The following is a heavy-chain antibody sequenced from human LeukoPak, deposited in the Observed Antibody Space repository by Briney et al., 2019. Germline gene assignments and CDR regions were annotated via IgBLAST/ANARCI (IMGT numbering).Heavy chain of an antibody. D-gene: IGHD1-20*01. Sequence: SETLSLTCTVSGGSISSSSYYWGWIRQPPGKGLEWIGSIYYSGSTYYNPSLKSRVTISVDTSKNQFSLKLSSVTAADTAVDYCARDNWNYYYYYMDVWGKGTTVTVSS. V-gene: IGHV4-39*07. CDR2: IYYSGST. CDR1: GGSISSSSYY. CDR3: ARDNWNYYYYYMDV. J-gene: IGHJ6*03.